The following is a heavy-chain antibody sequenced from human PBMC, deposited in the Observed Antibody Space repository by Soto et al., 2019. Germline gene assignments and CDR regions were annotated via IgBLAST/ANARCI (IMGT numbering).Heavy chain of an antibody. CDR1: GFTFSSYA. J-gene: IGHJ5*02. D-gene: IGHD3-3*01. CDR3: AKEGITYYDFWSGPYNWFDP. Sequence: GGSLRLSCAASGFTFSSYAMSWVRQAPGKGLEWVSAISGSGGSTYYADSVKGRFTISRDNSKNRLYLQMNSLSAEDTAVYYCAKEGITYYDFWSGPYNWFDPWGQGTLVTVSS. V-gene: IGHV3-23*01. CDR2: ISGSGGST.